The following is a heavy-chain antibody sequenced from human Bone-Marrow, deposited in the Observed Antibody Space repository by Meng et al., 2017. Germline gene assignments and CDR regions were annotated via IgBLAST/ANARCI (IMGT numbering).Heavy chain of an antibody. Sequence: QGQLKKWGAGLLHPSGNLSLPCAGDGGVFSGYYWSWICQPRGKGLGGIGEFNNSGSTNYNPSLKGRVTISVDTSKNQFSLKLSSVTAADTAVYYCARGPRRAIAAAGTGYFDLWGRGTLVTVSS. CDR3: ARGPRRAIAAAGTGYFDL. CDR1: GGVFSGYY. J-gene: IGHJ2*01. CDR2: FNNSGST. D-gene: IGHD6-13*01. V-gene: IGHV4-34*01.